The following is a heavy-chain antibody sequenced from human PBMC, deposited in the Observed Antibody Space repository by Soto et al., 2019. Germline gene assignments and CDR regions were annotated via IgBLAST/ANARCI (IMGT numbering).Heavy chain of an antibody. D-gene: IGHD2-2*01. CDR2: IYHTGNT. J-gene: IGHJ5*01. V-gene: IGHV4-30-4*01. CDR1: GGSISDDSY. CDR3: ARDEYQMLSSVYWFDS. Sequence: PSETLSLTCTVSGGSISDDSYWSWIRQTPGKGLEWIGYIYHTGNTYYNPSLRSRVSISVDKSKSQFSLKLISVTAADTAVYFCARDEYQMLSSVYWFDSSGQGTLVTVSS.